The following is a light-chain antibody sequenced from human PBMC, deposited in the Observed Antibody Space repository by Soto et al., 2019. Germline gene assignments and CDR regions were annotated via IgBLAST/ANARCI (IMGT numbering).Light chain of an antibody. CDR2: DVS. CDR1: SSDVGAYNY. Sequence: QSALTQPASVSGSPGQSITISCTGTSSDVGAYNYVSWYQQHPGKAPKLMIYDVSNRPSGVSNRFSGSKSGNTASLTISGLRAEDEADYYCNSYTSSSTLVFGTGTQLTVL. V-gene: IGLV2-14*03. CDR3: NSYTSSSTLV. J-gene: IGLJ1*01.